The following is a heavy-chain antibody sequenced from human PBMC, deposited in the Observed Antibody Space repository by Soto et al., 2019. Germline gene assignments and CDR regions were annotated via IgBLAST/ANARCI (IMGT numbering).Heavy chain of an antibody. J-gene: IGHJ6*02. CDR1: GGTFSSYA. CDR2: IIPILGTA. D-gene: IGHD3-3*01. V-gene: IGHV1-69*06. CDR3: ARDGYRTYYDFWSGYYYGMDV. Sequence: QVQLVQSGAEVKKPGSSVKVSCKASGGTFSSYAISWVRQAPGQGLEWMGGIIPILGTANYAQKFQGRVTITADKSTSTTYKEVSSLRSEDTAVYYCARDGYRTYYDFWSGYYYGMDVWGQGTTVTVSS.